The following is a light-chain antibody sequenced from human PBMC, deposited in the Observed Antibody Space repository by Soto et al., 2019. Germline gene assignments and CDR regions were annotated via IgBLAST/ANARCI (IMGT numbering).Light chain of an antibody. Sequence: DIQMTQYHSTLSASVVDRVTITCRASQSISSWLAWYQQKPGKAPKLLIYKASSLESGVPSRLSGSGPGTEFTLTISSLQPDDFATYYCQQYNSYWWTFGQGTKVEIK. V-gene: IGKV1-5*03. CDR2: KAS. CDR3: QQYNSYWWT. J-gene: IGKJ1*01. CDR1: QSISSW.